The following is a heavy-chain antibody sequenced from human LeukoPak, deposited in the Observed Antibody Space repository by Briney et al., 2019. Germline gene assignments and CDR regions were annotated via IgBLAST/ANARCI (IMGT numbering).Heavy chain of an antibody. CDR2: INSDGINT. D-gene: IGHD3-22*01. CDR1: GSTFSNYW. V-gene: IGHV3-74*01. Sequence: GGSLRLSCAASGSTFSNYWMHWVRQAPGKGLVWVSRINSDGINTSYADSVKGRFTISRDNAKNTLNLQMNSLRAEDTVVYYCARDLGQYYDTSDNWFDPWGQGTLVTVSS. J-gene: IGHJ5*02. CDR3: ARDLGQYYDTSDNWFDP.